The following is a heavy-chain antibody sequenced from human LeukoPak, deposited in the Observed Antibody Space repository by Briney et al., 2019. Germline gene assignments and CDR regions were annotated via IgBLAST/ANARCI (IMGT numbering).Heavy chain of an antibody. Sequence: ASVKVSCKASGGTFSSYAISWVRQAPGQGLEWMGWISPYNGNTNYAQKLQGRVTMTTDTSTSTAYLELRSLRSDDTAVYYCARNSNTMPFDYWGQGTLVTVSS. CDR3: ARNSNTMPFDY. CDR1: GGTFSSYA. CDR2: ISPYNGNT. J-gene: IGHJ4*02. V-gene: IGHV1-18*01. D-gene: IGHD2-2*01.